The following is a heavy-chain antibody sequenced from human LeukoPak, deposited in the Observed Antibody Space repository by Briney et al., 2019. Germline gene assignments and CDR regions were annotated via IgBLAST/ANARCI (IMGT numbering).Heavy chain of an antibody. CDR3: ARLMATTDHDAFDI. Sequence: PGGSLRLSCAASGFTFSSYEMNWVRQAPGKGLEWVSYISSSGSTIYYADSVKGRFTISRDNAKNSLYLQMNSLTAEDTAVYYCARLMATTDHDAFDIWGQGTMVTVSS. J-gene: IGHJ3*02. V-gene: IGHV3-48*03. D-gene: IGHD5-24*01. CDR2: ISSSGSTI. CDR1: GFTFSSYE.